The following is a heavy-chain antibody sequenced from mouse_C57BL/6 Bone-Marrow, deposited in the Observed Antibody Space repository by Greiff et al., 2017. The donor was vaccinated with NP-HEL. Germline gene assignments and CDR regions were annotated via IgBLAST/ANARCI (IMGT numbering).Heavy chain of an antibody. CDR2: IYPRSGNT. J-gene: IGHJ3*01. CDR1: GYTFTSYG. CDR3: ARPLGAWFAY. D-gene: IGHD4-1*01. V-gene: IGHV1-81*01. Sequence: QVQLQQSGAELARPGASVKLSCKASGYTFTSYGISWVKQGTGQGLEWIGEIYPRSGNTYYNEKFKGKATLTADKSSSTAYMELRSLTSEDSAVYFCARPLGAWFAYWGQGTLVTVSA.